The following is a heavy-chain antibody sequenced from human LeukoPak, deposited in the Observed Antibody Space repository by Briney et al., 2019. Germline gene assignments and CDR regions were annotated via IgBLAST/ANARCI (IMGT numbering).Heavy chain of an antibody. CDR2: ISYDGSNK. Sequence: PGGSLRLSCPPSGFTVSSSYMSWVRQAAGKGLVWVAVISYDGSNKYYVDTVKGRFTISRDNSKTTLYLQMNGLRAEDTAVYYCAKDPGGTVTTGWFDPWGQGTLVTVSS. D-gene: IGHD4-17*01. J-gene: IGHJ5*02. V-gene: IGHV3-30*18. CDR1: GFTVSSSY. CDR3: AKDPGGTVTTGWFDP.